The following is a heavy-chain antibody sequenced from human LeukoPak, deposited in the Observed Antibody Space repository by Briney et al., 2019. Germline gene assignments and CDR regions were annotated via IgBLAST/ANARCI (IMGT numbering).Heavy chain of an antibody. V-gene: IGHV3-7*01. Sequence: GGSLRLSCAASGFTFSSYWMTWVRQAPGKGLEWVANIKEDGSEKYYVDSVKGRVTISRDNAKNSLYLEMNSLRAEDTAVYCCARGRLTFDYWGQGSLVTVSS. CDR2: IKEDGSEK. CDR3: ARGRLTFDY. D-gene: IGHD3-16*01. J-gene: IGHJ4*02. CDR1: GFTFSSYW.